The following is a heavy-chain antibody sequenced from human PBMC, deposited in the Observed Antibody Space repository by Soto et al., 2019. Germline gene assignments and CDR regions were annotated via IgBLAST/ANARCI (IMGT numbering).Heavy chain of an antibody. Sequence: QVQLQESGPGLVKPSQTLSLTCTVSGGSISSGGYYWRWIRQHPGKGMEWLGYIYYSWSTYYNPSLESRVTISVDTSKNQFSLKLSSVTAADTAVYYCARDRMAAAGIDYWGQGTLVTVSS. CDR3: ARDRMAAAGIDY. J-gene: IGHJ4*02. CDR2: IYYSWST. D-gene: IGHD6-13*01. CDR1: GGSISSGGYY. V-gene: IGHV4-31*03.